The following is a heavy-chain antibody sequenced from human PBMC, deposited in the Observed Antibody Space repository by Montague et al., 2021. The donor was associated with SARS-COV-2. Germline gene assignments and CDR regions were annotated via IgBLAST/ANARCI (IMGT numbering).Heavy chain of an antibody. Sequence: TLSLTCTVSGGSISSCGYSLIWLRPRPGKGLDWIGYIYYSGSTYYNPSLKITVTISVYTSQNQFSLKPSSVTAAATAVYYCARVRGLTIFGVVGPFDYWGQGTLVTVSS. CDR2: IYYSGST. V-gene: IGHV4-31*01. CDR1: GGSISSCGYS. CDR3: ARVRGLTIFGVVGPFDY. J-gene: IGHJ4*02. D-gene: IGHD3-3*01.